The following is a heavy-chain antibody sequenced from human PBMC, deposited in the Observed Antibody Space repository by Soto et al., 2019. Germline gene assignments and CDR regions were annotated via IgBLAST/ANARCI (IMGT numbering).Heavy chain of an antibody. CDR1: GVTTGSYS. CDR2: IIPSFGTT. CDR3: ARDGYSGYDWPYYYYMDV. D-gene: IGHD5-12*01. Sequence: SCKASGVTTGSYSMWCVHQYHGQGLEWMGVIIPSFGTTSYAQKFQGRVTMTRDTSTSTVYMQLSSLRSEDTAVYYCARDGYSGYDWPYYYYMDVWGKGTTVTVSS. J-gene: IGHJ6*03. V-gene: IGHV1-46*03.